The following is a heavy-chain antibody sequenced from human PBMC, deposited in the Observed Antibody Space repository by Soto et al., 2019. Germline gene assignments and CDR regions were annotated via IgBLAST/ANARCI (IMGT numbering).Heavy chain of an antibody. CDR3: TKRRNVLRFLEWSSGMEV. CDR1: GFTFSNYG. D-gene: IGHD3-3*01. Sequence: GGSLRLSCAASGFTFSNYGMHWVRQAPGKGLEWVAFMSEDGSNKYYADSMKGRFTMSRDNSKRTLYLQMSSLRVEDTAVYYCTKRRNVLRFLEWSSGMEVWGQGTTVTVSS. J-gene: IGHJ6*02. V-gene: IGHV3-30*18. CDR2: MSEDGSNK.